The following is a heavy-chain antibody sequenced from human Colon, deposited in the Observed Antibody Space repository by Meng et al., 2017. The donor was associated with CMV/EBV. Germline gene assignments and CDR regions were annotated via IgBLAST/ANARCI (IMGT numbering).Heavy chain of an antibody. V-gene: IGHV1-69*05. Sequence: SVKVSCKASEGTFSSYAINWVRQAPGQGLEWMGGIIPAFGTADYAQKFLGRVTITTDEFTTTAYMDLTSLTSEDTAVYYCARGDWQLESPLIGKKHYSYNNMDVWGQGTTVTVSS. CDR3: ARGDWQLESPLIGKKHYSYNNMDV. CDR2: IIPAFGTA. D-gene: IGHD6-6*01. CDR1: EGTFSSYA. J-gene: IGHJ6*02.